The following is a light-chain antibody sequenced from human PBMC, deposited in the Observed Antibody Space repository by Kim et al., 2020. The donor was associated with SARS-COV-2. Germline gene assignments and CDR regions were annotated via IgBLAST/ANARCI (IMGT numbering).Light chain of an antibody. CDR3: QHYYSRPPWT. Sequence: DIVMTQSPDSLAVSLGERATIDCKSSQTVLYSANNKNYLAWYQQKPGQPPKVLIYWASTRESGVPDRFSGSGSGTDFTLTISSLQAEDVAVYYCQHYYSRPPWTFGQGTKVDIK. CDR2: WAS. V-gene: IGKV4-1*01. CDR1: QTVLYSANNKNY. J-gene: IGKJ1*01.